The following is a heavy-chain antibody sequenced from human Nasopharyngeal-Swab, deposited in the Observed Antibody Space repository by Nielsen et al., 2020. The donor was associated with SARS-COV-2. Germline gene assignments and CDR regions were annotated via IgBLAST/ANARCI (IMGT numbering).Heavy chain of an antibody. CDR2: TYYRSKWYN. CDR3: ARARGAYGDYYYYYYTDV. J-gene: IGHJ6*03. V-gene: IGHV6-1*01. Sequence: SQTLSLTSPISGDSVSSSSAAWNWLRQSPSRGLEWLGRTYYRSKWYNDYAVSVKSRITINPDTSKNQFSLHLNSVTPEDTAVYYCARARGAYGDYYYYYYTDVWGKGTTVTVSS. CDR1: GDSVSSSSAA. D-gene: IGHD4-17*01.